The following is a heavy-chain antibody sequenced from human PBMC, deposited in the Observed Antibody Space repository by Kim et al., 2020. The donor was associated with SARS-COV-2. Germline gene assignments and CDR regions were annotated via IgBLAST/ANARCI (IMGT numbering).Heavy chain of an antibody. D-gene: IGHD4-17*01. CDR2: IKSNTDGGTT. CDR3: TTPSGDSRYYYYYGMDV. V-gene: IGHV3-15*01. Sequence: GGSLRLSCAASGFTFSNAWMSWVRQAPGKGLEWVARIKSNTDGGTTDYAAPVKGRFTISRDDSKNTLHLQMNSLKTEDTAVYYCTTPSGDSRYYYYYGMDVWGQGTTVTVSS. J-gene: IGHJ6*02. CDR1: GFTFSNAW.